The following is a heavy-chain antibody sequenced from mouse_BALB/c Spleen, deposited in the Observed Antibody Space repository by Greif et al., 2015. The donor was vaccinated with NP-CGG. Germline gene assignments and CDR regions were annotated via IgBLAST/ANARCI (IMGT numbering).Heavy chain of an antibody. CDR3: ARSGVRRGYAMDY. CDR2: IDPANGNT. J-gene: IGHJ4*01. CDR1: GFNIKDTY. D-gene: IGHD2-14*01. V-gene: IGHV14-3*02. Sequence: VQLKQSGAELVKPGASVKLSCTASGFNIKDTYMHWVKQRPEQGLEWIGRIDPANGNTKYDPKFQGKATITADTSSNTAYLQLSSLTSEDTAVYYCARSGVRRGYAMDYWGQGTSVTVSS.